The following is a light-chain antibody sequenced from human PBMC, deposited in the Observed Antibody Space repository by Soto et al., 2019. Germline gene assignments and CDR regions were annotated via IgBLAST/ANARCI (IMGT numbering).Light chain of an antibody. J-gene: IGLJ1*01. CDR2: EVT. Sequence: QSALTQPASVSGSPGQSITISCTGTSSDIGGYNYVSWYQQHPGKAPKLMISEVTNRPSGVSNRFSGSKSGNTASLTISGLQAEDEADYYCSSYTDSSNYVFGTGTKGTVL. V-gene: IGLV2-14*01. CDR1: SSDIGGYNY. CDR3: SSYTDSSNYV.